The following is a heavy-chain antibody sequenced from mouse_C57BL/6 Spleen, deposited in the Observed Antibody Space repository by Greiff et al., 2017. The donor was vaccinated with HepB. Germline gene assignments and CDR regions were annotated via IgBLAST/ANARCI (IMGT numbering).Heavy chain of an antibody. V-gene: IGHV1-61*01. Sequence: QVQLKQPGAELVRPGSSVKLSCKASGYTFTSYWMDWVKQRPGQGLEWIGNIYPSDSETHYNQKFKDKATLTVDKSSSTAYMQLSSLTSEDSAVYYCARDGNYFDYWGQGTTLTVSS. D-gene: IGHD2-1*01. J-gene: IGHJ2*01. CDR3: ARDGNYFDY. CDR1: GYTFTSYW. CDR2: IYPSDSET.